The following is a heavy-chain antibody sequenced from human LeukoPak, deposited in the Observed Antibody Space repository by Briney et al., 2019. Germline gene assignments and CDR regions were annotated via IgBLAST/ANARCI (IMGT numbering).Heavy chain of an antibody. CDR3: ARSYITSWSNWFDP. V-gene: IGHV1-8*01. J-gene: IGHJ5*02. CDR2: MNPNSGNT. CDR1: GYTFTSYD. D-gene: IGHD6-13*01. Sequence: GASVKVSCKASGYTFTSYDINWVRQATGQGLEWMGWMNPNSGNTGYAQKFQGRVTMTRNTSISTAYMELSSLRSEDTAVYYCARSYITSWSNWFDPWGQGTLVTVSS.